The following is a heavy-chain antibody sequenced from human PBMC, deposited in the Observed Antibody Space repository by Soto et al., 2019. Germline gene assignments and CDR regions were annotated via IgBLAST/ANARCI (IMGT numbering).Heavy chain of an antibody. CDR3: ALRRGCGELAD. V-gene: IGHV2-5*02. J-gene: IGHJ4*02. CDR1: GFSLSTSGVG. D-gene: IGHD3-10*01. CDR2: IYWDDDK. Sequence: QITLKESGPTLVKPTQTLTLTCTFSGFSLSTSGVGVGWIRQPPGKALEWLALIYWDDDKRYSPSLKSRLTSPKDTAKNQVVLTMTNMDPGDTATDYCALRRGCGELADWGQGTLVTVS.